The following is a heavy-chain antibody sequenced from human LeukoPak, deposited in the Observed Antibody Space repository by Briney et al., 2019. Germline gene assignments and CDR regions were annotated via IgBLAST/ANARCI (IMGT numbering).Heavy chain of an antibody. V-gene: IGHV4-4*07. CDR2: FHPSGKT. CDR1: GGSINSYF. D-gene: IGHD4-17*01. J-gene: IGHJ2*01. Sequence: SETLSLTCTVSGGSINSYFWTWMRQPAGKGLECLGRFHPSGKTNYNPSLTSRVTMSLDTSKNQFSLKLTSVTAADTAVYYCARDGALDYGDYWYFDLWGRGTLVTVSS. CDR3: ARDGALDYGDYWYFDL.